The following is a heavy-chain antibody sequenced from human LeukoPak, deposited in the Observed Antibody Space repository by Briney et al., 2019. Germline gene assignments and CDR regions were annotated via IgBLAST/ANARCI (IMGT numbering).Heavy chain of an antibody. CDR1: GFTFSDYY. D-gene: IGHD2-2*02. J-gene: IGHJ4*02. Sequence: PGGSLRLSCAASGFTFSDYYMSWIRQAPGKGLEWVSYISSSGSTTYYADSVKGRFTISRDNAKNSLYLQMNSLRAEDTAVYYCARGDIVVVPAAIDGFDYWGQGTLVTVSS. CDR2: ISSSGSTT. V-gene: IGHV3-11*01. CDR3: ARGDIVVVPAAIDGFDY.